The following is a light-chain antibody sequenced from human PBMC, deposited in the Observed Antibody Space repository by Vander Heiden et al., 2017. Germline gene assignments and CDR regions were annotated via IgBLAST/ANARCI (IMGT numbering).Light chain of an antibody. CDR1: QSITSNY. J-gene: IGKJ3*01. V-gene: IGKV3-20*01. CDR2: GAS. Sequence: LTQSPGTLSLSLGERATISCRASQSITSNYLAWYQQKPGQAPRLLIYGASTRDTGIPDRFSGSGSGTDFTLTISRLEPEDFAVYYCHQYRTSPFTFGPGTKVDIK. CDR3: HQYRTSPFT.